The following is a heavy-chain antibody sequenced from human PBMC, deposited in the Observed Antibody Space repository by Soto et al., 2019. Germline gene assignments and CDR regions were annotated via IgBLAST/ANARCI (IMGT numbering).Heavy chain of an antibody. Sequence: ASVKVSCEASGYTFTSYGISWVRQAPGQGLEWMGWISAYNGNTNYAQKLQGRVTMTTDTSTSTAYMELRSLRSDDTAVYYCARDRIVGATFVIDYWGQGTLVTVSS. V-gene: IGHV1-18*04. CDR2: ISAYNGNT. J-gene: IGHJ4*02. D-gene: IGHD1-26*01. CDR3: ARDRIVGATFVIDY. CDR1: GYTFTSYG.